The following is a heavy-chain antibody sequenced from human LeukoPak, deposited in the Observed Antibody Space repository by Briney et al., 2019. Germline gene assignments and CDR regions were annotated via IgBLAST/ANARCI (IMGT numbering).Heavy chain of an antibody. CDR3: ARVSGYSYGYSVDY. V-gene: IGHV4-31*03. Sequence: SETLSLTCTVPGGSISSGGYYWSWIRQHPGKGLEWIGYINYSGSTYYNPSLKSRVTISVDTSKNQFSLKLSSVTAAATAVYYCARVSGYSYGYSVDYWGQGTLVTVSS. CDR1: GGSISSGGYY. J-gene: IGHJ4*02. D-gene: IGHD5-18*01. CDR2: INYSGST.